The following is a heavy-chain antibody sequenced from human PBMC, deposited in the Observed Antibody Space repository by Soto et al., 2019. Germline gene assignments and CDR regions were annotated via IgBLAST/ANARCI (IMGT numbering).Heavy chain of an antibody. CDR3: ARDPYCSGGSCYYFDY. V-gene: IGHV4-59*12. CDR1: GSSFSNYY. CDR2: IYDSGTT. Sequence: SETLSLTCTVSGSSFSNYYWSWIRQSPGKGLEWIGYIYDSGTTSYDPSLKSRVTISLDTPKNQFSLKLSSVTAADTAVYYCARDPYCSGGSCYYFDYWGQGTLVTVSS. D-gene: IGHD2-15*01. J-gene: IGHJ4*02.